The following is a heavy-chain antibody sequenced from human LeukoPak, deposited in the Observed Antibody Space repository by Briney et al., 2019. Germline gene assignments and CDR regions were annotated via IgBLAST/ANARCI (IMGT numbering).Heavy chain of an antibody. CDR1: GFTFDDYG. CDR2: INWNGGST. Sequence: GGSLRLSCAASGFTFDDYGMSWVRPAPGKGLEWVSGINWNGGSTGYADSVKGRFTISRDNAKNSLYLQMNSLRAEDTALYYCARGGGGLVRGVINYYYMDVWGKGTTVTVSS. D-gene: IGHD3-10*01. V-gene: IGHV3-20*04. J-gene: IGHJ6*03. CDR3: ARGGGGLVRGVINYYYMDV.